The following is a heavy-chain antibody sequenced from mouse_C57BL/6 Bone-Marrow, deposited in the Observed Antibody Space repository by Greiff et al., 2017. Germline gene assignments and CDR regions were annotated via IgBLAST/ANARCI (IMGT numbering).Heavy chain of an antibody. J-gene: IGHJ2*01. V-gene: IGHV5-17*01. CDR2: ISSGSSTI. Sequence: EVKLVESGGGLVKPGGSLKLSCAASGFTFSAYGMHWVRQAPEKGLEWVAYISSGSSTIYYADTVKGRFTISRDDAKNTLFLQMTSLRSEDTAMYYCARPVVNDFDYWGKGATLTVSS. D-gene: IGHD1-1*01. CDR1: GFTFSAYG. CDR3: ARPVVNDFDY.